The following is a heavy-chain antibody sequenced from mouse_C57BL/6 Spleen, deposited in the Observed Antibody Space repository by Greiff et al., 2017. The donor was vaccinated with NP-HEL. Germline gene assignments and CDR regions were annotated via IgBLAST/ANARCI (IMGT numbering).Heavy chain of an antibody. Sequence: QVQLQQPGAELVKPGASVKLSCKASGYTFTSYWMHWVKQRPGQGLEWIGMIHPNSGSTNYNEKFKSKATLTVDKSSSTAYMQLRCLTSEDSAVYYCARRMERFDYWGQGTTLTVSS. CDR3: ARRMERFDY. CDR1: GYTFTSYW. D-gene: IGHD2-3*01. J-gene: IGHJ2*01. CDR2: IHPNSGST. V-gene: IGHV1-64*01.